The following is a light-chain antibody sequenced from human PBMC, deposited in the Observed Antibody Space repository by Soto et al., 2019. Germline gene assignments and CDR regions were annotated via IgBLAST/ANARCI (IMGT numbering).Light chain of an antibody. CDR1: QSIRSW. V-gene: IGKV1-5*01. Sequence: DIPMAQSPSTLSASVGDRVIITCRASQSIRSWLAWYQQKPGKAPKLLIFDASTLESGVPSRFSGSGSGTEFTLTISSLQPDDFATYYCQQYHDLWTFGQGTKVEI. CDR2: DAS. CDR3: QQYHDLWT. J-gene: IGKJ1*01.